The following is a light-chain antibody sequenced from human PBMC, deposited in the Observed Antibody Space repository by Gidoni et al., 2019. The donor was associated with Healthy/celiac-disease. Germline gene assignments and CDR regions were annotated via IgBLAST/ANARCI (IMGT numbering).Light chain of an antibody. CDR1: QSVSSSY. CDR3: QQYGSSPYT. Sequence: EIVLTQSPGTLSLSPGERAPLFCRARQSVSSSYLAWYQQKPGQAPRLLIYGASSRATGIPDRFSGSGSGTDFTLTISRLEPEDFAVYYCQQYGSSPYTFGQGTKLEIK. J-gene: IGKJ2*01. V-gene: IGKV3-20*01. CDR2: GAS.